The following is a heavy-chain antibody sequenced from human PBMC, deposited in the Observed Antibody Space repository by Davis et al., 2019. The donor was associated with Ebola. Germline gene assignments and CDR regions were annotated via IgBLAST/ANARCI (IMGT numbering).Heavy chain of an antibody. CDR2: INPNTDDS. Sequence: ASVKVSCKTSGYIFTGYYMHWVRQAPGQGLEWMGWINPNTDDSGYLPKFQDRVTMTRDTSINTVYMQLSGVTSDDTAVYFCARESGYCSSTSCTKQSFDYWGQGTLVTVSS. CDR3: ARESGYCSSTSCTKQSFDY. CDR1: GYIFTGYY. D-gene: IGHD2-2*01. V-gene: IGHV1-2*02. J-gene: IGHJ4*02.